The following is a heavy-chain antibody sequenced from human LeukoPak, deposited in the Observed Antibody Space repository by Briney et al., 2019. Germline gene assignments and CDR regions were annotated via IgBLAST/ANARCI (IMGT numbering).Heavy chain of an antibody. J-gene: IGHJ4*02. CDR3: ARRIVGATSGGDY. CDR2: IKQDGSEK. D-gene: IGHD1-26*01. Sequence: GGSLRLSCAASGFTFSCYWMRWVRQAPGKGLELVAHIKQDGSEKYYVDSVQGRFTISRDNAKNSLYLQMNSLRVEDTAVYYCARRIVGATSGGDYWGQGTLVTVSS. CDR1: GFTFSCYW. V-gene: IGHV3-7*01.